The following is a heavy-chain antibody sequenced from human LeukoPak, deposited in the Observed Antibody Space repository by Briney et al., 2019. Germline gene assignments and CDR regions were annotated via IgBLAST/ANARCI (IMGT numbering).Heavy chain of an antibody. CDR2: INAGNGNT. CDR3: ARGRQGLLSNIDY. J-gene: IGHJ4*02. CDR1: GYTFTSYA. V-gene: IGHV1-3*01. Sequence: ASVKVSCKASGYTFTSYAMHWVRQAPGQRLEWMGWINAGNGNTKYSQKFQGRVTITRDTSASTAYMELRSLRSEDTAVYYCARGRQGLLSNIDYWGQGTLVTVSS. D-gene: IGHD3-3*01.